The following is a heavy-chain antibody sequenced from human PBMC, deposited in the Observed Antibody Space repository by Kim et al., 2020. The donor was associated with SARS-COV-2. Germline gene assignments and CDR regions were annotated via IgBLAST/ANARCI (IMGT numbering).Heavy chain of an antibody. CDR2: IIPIFGTA. CDR3: ARGRTYSSSWSEFQH. Sequence: SVKVSCKASGGTFSSYAISWVRQAPGQGLEWMGGIIPIFGTANYAQKFQGRVTITADESTSTAYMELSSLRSEDTAVYYCARGRTYSSSWSEFQHWGQGTLVTVSS. CDR1: GGTFSSYA. D-gene: IGHD6-13*01. V-gene: IGHV1-69*13. J-gene: IGHJ1*01.